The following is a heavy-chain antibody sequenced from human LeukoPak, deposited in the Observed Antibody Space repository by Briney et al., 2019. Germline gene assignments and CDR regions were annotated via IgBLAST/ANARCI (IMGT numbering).Heavy chain of an antibody. J-gene: IGHJ4*02. CDR2: ISAYNGNT. V-gene: IGHV1-18*01. Sequence: ASVKVSCKASGYTFTSYGISWVRQAPGQGLEWMGWISAYNGNTNYAQKLQGRVTMTTDTSTSTAYMELRSLRSDDTAVYYCARVTTIFGVSSEFDYWGQGTLVTVSS. CDR1: GYTFTSYG. CDR3: ARVTTIFGVSSEFDY. D-gene: IGHD3-3*01.